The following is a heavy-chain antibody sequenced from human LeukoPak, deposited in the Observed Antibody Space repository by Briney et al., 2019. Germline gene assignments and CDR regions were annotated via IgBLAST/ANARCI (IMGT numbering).Heavy chain of an antibody. CDR1: GYIFTSYF. D-gene: IGHD3-22*01. Sequence: GASVKVSCKASGYIFTSYFMHWVRQAPGQGLKWMGLINPSGGSTRYAQKFQGRVTMTRDMSTSTVYMELSSLRSDDTAVYYCARAQYYDSSGDYWGQGTLVTVSS. J-gene: IGHJ4*02. V-gene: IGHV1-46*01. CDR3: ARAQYYDSSGDY. CDR2: INPSGGST.